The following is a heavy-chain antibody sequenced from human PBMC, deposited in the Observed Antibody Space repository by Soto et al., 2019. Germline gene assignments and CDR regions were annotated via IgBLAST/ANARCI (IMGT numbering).Heavy chain of an antibody. CDR2: RYVTGAV. Sequence: PSETLSLTCSVSGAALNSGNYYWSWIRQVPGKCLEWIGHRYVTGAVDYNPSLRDRITISQHTSERQFSLNLRLVTAADTAVYYCARLRIATNNYKWFDPWGQGTLVTVSS. D-gene: IGHD2-21*01. V-gene: IGHV4-31*03. CDR3: ARLRIATNNYKWFDP. J-gene: IGHJ5*02. CDR1: GAALNSGNYY.